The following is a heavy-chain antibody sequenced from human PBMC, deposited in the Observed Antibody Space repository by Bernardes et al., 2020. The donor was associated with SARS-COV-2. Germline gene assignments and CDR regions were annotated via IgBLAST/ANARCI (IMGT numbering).Heavy chain of an antibody. J-gene: IGHJ5*02. CDR1: GGSISSYY. CDR2: IYYSGST. D-gene: IGHD3-3*01. Sequence: SETLSLTCTVSGGSISSYYWSWIRQPPGKGLEWIGYIYYSGSTNYNPSLKSRVTISVDTSKNQFSLKLSSVTAADTAVYYCARFLYYDFWSGYRSNWFDPWGQGTLVTVSS. CDR3: ARFLYYDFWSGYRSNWFDP. V-gene: IGHV4-59*01.